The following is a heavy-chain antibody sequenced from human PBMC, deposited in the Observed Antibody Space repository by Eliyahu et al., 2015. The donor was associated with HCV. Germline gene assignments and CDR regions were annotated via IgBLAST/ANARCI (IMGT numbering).Heavy chain of an antibody. CDR2: IYYSGST. CDR1: GGSISSSSYY. V-gene: IGHV4-39*01. Sequence: QLQLQESGPGLVKPSETLSLTCTVSGGSISSSSYYWGWXRQPPGKGLDWIGSIYYSGSTYYNPSLKSRVTISVDTSKNQFSLKLSSVTAADTAVYYCARLNNYFDWSTGFDPWGQGTLVTVSS. J-gene: IGHJ5*02. D-gene: IGHD3-9*01. CDR3: ARLNNYFDWSTGFDP.